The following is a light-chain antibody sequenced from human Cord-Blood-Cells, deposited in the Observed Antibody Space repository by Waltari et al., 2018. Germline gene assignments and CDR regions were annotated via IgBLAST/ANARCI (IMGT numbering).Light chain of an antibody. CDR1: QSIRSW. J-gene: IGKJ3*01. Sequence: DIQMTQSPSTLSASVGDRVTITGRASQSIRSWLAWYQQKPGKHPKLLIYDASSLESGGPSRFSGSGSGTEFTLTISSLQPDDFSTYYCQQYNSYPFTFGPGTKVDIK. V-gene: IGKV1-5*01. CDR3: QQYNSYPFT. CDR2: DAS.